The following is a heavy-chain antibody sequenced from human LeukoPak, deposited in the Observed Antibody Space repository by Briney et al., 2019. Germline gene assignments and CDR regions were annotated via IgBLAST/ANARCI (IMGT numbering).Heavy chain of an antibody. CDR1: GFTFSSYA. CDR2: ISGSGGST. V-gene: IGHV3-23*01. J-gene: IGHJ4*02. D-gene: IGHD6-13*01. CDR3: AKSESGYSSIFDY. Sequence: GGSLGLSCAASGFTFSSYAMSWVRQAPGEGLEWVSAISGSGGSTYYADSGKGRFTISRDNSKNTLYLQMNSLRAEDTAAYYCAKSESGYSSIFDYWGQGTLVTVSS.